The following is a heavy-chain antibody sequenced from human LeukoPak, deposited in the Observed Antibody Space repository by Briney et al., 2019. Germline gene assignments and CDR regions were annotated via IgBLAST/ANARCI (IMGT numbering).Heavy chain of an antibody. CDR1: GGSISSGGYS. V-gene: IGHV4-30-2*01. Sequence: PSETLSLTCAVSGGSISSGGYSWSWIRQPPGKGLEWIGFIYPSGRTDYTASLQSRVTISLDTSKNQFSLKLSSVTAADTVVYYCARGPRSSTDYYYYGMDVWGQGTTVTVS. CDR3: ARGPRSSTDYYYYGMDV. CDR2: IYPSGRT. J-gene: IGHJ6*02. D-gene: IGHD6-6*01.